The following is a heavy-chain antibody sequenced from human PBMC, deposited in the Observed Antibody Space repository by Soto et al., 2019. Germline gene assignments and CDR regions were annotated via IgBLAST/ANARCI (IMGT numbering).Heavy chain of an antibody. CDR1: GYTFTSYA. D-gene: IGHD2-15*01. CDR2: INAGNGNT. J-gene: IGHJ5*02. V-gene: IGHV1-3*01. Sequence: ASVKVSCKASGYTFTSYAMHWVRQAPGQRHEGMGWINAGNGNTKYSQKFQGRVTITRDTSASTAYMELSSLRSEDTAVYYCAREAACSGGSCYSSEGWFDPWGQGTLVTVSS. CDR3: AREAACSGGSCYSSEGWFDP.